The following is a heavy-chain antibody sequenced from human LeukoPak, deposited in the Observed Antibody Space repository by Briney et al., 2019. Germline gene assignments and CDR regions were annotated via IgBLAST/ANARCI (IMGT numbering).Heavy chain of an antibody. CDR2: ISGSGGST. J-gene: IGHJ4*02. D-gene: IGHD3-22*01. CDR1: GFTFSSYA. V-gene: IGHV3-23*01. CDR3: AKDHYDSSGFFDY. Sequence: PGGSLRLSCAASGFTFSSYAMSWVRQAPGKGLEWVSAISGSGGSTYYADSVKGRFTISRDNSKNTLYLQMNSLRAEDTALYYCAKDHYDSSGFFDYWGQGTLVTVSS.